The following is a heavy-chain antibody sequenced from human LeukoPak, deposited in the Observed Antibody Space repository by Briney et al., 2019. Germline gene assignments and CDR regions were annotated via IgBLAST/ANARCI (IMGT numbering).Heavy chain of an antibody. J-gene: IGHJ4*02. CDR3: ARANALYCSSTSCLFDY. V-gene: IGHV1-2*02. CDR2: INPSSGGT. D-gene: IGHD2-2*01. CDR1: GYTFTGYY. Sequence: ASVKVSCKASGYTFTGYYMHWVRQAPGQGLEWMAWINPSSGGTYYAQNFHDRITMTRDTSISTAYMELSRLRSDDTAIYYCARANALYCSSTSCLFDYWGQGTLVTVSS.